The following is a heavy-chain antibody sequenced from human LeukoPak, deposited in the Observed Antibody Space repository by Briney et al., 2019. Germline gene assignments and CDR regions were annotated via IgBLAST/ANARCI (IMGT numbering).Heavy chain of an antibody. CDR1: GYTSTSYY. V-gene: IGHV1-46*01. D-gene: IGHD3-16*02. CDR2: INPSGGST. CDR3: ARDSDYVWGSYRYTIDY. Sequence: ASVKVSCKASGYTSTSYYMHWVRQAPGQGLEWMGIINPSGGSTSYAQKFQGRVTMTRDTSTSTVYMELSSLRSEDTAVYYCARDSDYVWGSYRYTIDYWGQGTLVTVSS. J-gene: IGHJ4*02.